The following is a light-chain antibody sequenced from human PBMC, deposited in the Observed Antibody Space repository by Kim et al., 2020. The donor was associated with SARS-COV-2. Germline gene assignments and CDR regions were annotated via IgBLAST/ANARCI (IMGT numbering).Light chain of an antibody. V-gene: IGLV3-27*01. CDR3: YSAADNNVV. Sequence: SVSPGQTARITCAGELLAKKYARWFQQKPGQAPVLVIYKDSGRPSGIPERFAGSRSGTIATLTIGGAQVEDEADYYCYSAADNNVVFGGGTQLTVL. J-gene: IGLJ2*01. CDR2: KDS. CDR1: LLAKKY.